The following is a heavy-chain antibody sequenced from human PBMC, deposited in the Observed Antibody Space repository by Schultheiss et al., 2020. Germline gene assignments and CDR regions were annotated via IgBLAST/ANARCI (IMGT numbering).Heavy chain of an antibody. CDR2: IYYSGST. J-gene: IGHJ4*02. Sequence: SETLSLTCTVSGGSISSGSYYWSWIRQPPGKGLEWIGYIYYSGSTNYNPSLKSRVTISVDTSKNQFSLKLSSVTAADTAVYYCARGASHFDYWGQGTLVTGSS. CDR3: ARGASHFDY. V-gene: IGHV4-61*01. CDR1: GGSISSGSYY.